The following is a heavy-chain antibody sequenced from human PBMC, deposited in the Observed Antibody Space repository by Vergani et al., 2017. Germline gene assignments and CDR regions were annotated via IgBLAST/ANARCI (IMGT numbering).Heavy chain of an antibody. V-gene: IGHV1-8*01. CDR3: ARGGVIAAAGSYYYYYYMDV. CDR2: MNPNSGNT. J-gene: IGHJ6*03. CDR1: GYTFTSYD. D-gene: IGHD6-13*01. Sequence: QVQLVQSGSEVKKPGASVKVSCKASGYTFTSYDINWVRQATGQGLEWMGWMNPNSGNTGYAQKFQGRVTMTRNTSLSTAYMELSSLRSEDTAVYYCARGGVIAAAGSYYYYYYMDVWGKGTTVTVSS.